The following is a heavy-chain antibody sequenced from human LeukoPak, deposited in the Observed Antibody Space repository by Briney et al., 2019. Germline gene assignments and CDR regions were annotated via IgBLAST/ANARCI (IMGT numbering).Heavy chain of an antibody. J-gene: IGHJ4*02. V-gene: IGHV3-23*01. CDR1: GFTFSSYA. D-gene: IGHD3-22*01. Sequence: GGSLRLSCAASGFTFSSYAMSWVRQAPGKGLEWVSAISGSGGSTYYADSVKGRFTTSRDNSKNTLYLQMNSLRAEDTAVYYCAKKDSSGYYNPTDYLGQGTLVAVSS. CDR2: ISGSGGST. CDR3: AKKDSSGYYNPTDY.